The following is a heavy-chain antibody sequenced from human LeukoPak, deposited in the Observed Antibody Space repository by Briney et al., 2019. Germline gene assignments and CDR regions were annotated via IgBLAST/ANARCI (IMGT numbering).Heavy chain of an antibody. Sequence: PSETLFLTCTVSGGSISSYYWSWIRQPPGKGLEWIGYIYYSGSTNYNPSLKSRVTISVDTSKNQFSLKLSSVTAADTAVYYCARDSRGMDVWGQGTTVTVSS. V-gene: IGHV4-59*01. CDR1: GGSISSYY. CDR3: ARDSRGMDV. D-gene: IGHD2/OR15-2a*01. J-gene: IGHJ6*02. CDR2: IYYSGST.